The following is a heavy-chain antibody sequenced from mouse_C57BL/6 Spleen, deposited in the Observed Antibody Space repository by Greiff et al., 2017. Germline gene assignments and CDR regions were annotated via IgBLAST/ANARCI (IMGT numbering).Heavy chain of an antibody. Sequence: QVQLQQPGAELVKPGASVKLSCKASGYTFTSYWMQWVKQRPGQGLEWIGEIDPSDSYTNYNQKFKGKATLTVDTSSSTAYMQLSSLTSEDSAVYYCARWGDCWGQGTTLTVSS. CDR3: ARWGDC. J-gene: IGHJ2*01. V-gene: IGHV1-50*01. CDR1: GYTFTSYW. CDR2: IDPSDSYT.